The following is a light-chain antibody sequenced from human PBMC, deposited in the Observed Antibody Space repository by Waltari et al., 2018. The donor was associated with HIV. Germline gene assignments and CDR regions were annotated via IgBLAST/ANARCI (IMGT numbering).Light chain of an antibody. J-gene: IGLJ2*01. CDR3: SSYAGTNDFYVI. CDR1: NSDIGNSDY. V-gene: IGLV2-8*01. Sequence: QSALTQPPSASGSPGQSVTISCTGTNSDIGNSDYVAWYQQHPGKPPKLVISEANKRPSGVPKRFSGSKSGNPASLTVSGLQAEDEAAYYCSSYAGTNDFYVIFGGGTKLTVL. CDR2: EAN.